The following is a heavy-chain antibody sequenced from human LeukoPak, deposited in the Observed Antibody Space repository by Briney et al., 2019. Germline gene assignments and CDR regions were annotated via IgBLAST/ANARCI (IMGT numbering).Heavy chain of an antibody. D-gene: IGHD2-15*01. Sequence: PGGSLRLSCAASGFTFSSYGMHWVRQAPGKGLEWVAFIRYDGSNKYYADSVKGRFTISRDNSKNTLYLQMNSLRAEDTAAYYCAKDIVVVVAATQGVDYWGQGTLVTVSS. CDR1: GFTFSSYG. CDR3: AKDIVVVVAATQGVDY. V-gene: IGHV3-30*02. J-gene: IGHJ4*02. CDR2: IRYDGSNK.